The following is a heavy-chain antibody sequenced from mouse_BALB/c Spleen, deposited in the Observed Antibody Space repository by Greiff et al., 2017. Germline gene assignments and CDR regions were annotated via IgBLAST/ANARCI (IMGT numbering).Heavy chain of an antibody. CDR3: ARSGGGYFDV. J-gene: IGHJ1*01. V-gene: IGHV3-2*02. Sequence: DVQLQESGPGLVKPSQSLSLTCTVTGYSITSDYAWNWIRQFPGNKLEWMGYISYSGSTSYNPSLKSRISITRDTSKNQFFLQLNSVTTEDTATYYCARSGGGYFDVWGAGTTVTVSS. CDR1: GYSITSDYA. CDR2: ISYSGST.